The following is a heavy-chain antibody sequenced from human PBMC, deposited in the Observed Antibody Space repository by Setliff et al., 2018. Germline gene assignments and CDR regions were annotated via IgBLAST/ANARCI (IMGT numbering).Heavy chain of an antibody. CDR1: GGSISGYY. CDR2: IYHSGST. CDR3: ARVVDTAMVIFDP. V-gene: IGHV4-34*01. J-gene: IGHJ5*02. D-gene: IGHD5-18*01. Sequence: ASETLSLTCAVYGGSISGYYWSWIRQPAGKGLEWIGEIYHSGSTNYNPSLKSRVTISVDTSKNQFSLKLSSVTAADTAVYYCARVVDTAMVIFDPWGQGTLVTVSS.